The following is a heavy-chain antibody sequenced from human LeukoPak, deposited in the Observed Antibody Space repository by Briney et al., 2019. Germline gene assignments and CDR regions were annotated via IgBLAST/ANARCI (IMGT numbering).Heavy chain of an antibody. J-gene: IGHJ5*02. CDR3: ARERQLLSYNWFDP. D-gene: IGHD2-2*01. CDR1: GYTFTGYY. V-gene: IGHV1-2*02. Sequence: APVKVSCKASGYTFTGYYMHWVRQAPGQGLEWMGWINPNSGGTNYAQKFQGRVTMTRDTSISTAYMELSRLRSDDTAVYYCARERQLLSYNWFDPWGQGTLVTVSS. CDR2: INPNSGGT.